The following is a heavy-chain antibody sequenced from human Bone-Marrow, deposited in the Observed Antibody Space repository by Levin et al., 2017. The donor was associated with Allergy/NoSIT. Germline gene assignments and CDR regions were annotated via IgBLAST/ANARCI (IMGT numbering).Heavy chain of an antibody. D-gene: IGHD1-26*01. CDR2: VSTYNDNT. CDR3: ARDRVGATGDY. CDR1: GYTFTSYG. V-gene: IGHV1-18*01. Sequence: GASVKVSCKASGYTFTSYGISWVRQAPGQGLEWMGWVSTYNDNTNYAQKVQGRVTMTTDTSTSTAYMELRSLRSDDTAVYYCARDRVGATGDYWGQGTLVTVSS. J-gene: IGHJ4*02.